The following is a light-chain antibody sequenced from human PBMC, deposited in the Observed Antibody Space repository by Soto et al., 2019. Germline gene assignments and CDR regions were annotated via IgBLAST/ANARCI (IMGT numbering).Light chain of an antibody. CDR3: QQYNNWPPN. V-gene: IGKV3-15*01. J-gene: IGKJ5*01. CDR2: GAS. Sequence: EIVMTQSPATLSVSPGERATLSCRASQSVSSNLAWYQQKPGQAPRLLIYGASTRPTGIPARFSGSGSGTEFTLTISSLQSEDFAVYYCQQYNNWPPNFGQGTRLEIK. CDR1: QSVSSN.